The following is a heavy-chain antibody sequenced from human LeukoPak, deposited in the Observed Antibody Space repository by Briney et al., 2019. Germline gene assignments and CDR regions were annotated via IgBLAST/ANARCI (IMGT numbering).Heavy chain of an antibody. CDR3: ARGRGSGPEATWFDP. J-gene: IGHJ5*02. CDR1: GGSISTSSYY. Sequence: SETLSLTCTVSGGSISTSSYYWGWTRQPPGKGLEWIGSIYYSGSTYYNPSLKSRVTISVDTSKNQFSLNLSSVTAADTAVYYCARGRGSGPEATWFDPWGQGTLVTVSS. CDR2: IYYSGST. V-gene: IGHV4-39*07. D-gene: IGHD2-15*01.